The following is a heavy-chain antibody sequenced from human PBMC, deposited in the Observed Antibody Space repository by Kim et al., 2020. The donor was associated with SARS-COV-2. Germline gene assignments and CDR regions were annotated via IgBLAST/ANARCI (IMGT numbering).Heavy chain of an antibody. J-gene: IGHJ4*02. V-gene: IGHV3-23*01. CDR3: AKAGTGWLNDY. D-gene: IGHD6-19*01. CDR2: ITSSGTNT. CDR1: AFTFSSCA. Sequence: GGSLRLSCAASAFTFSSCAMSWVRQAPGKGLEWVSSITSSGTNTYYADSVRGRFTTSRDNPKNTLFLQMNSLRAEDTAVYYCAKAGTGWLNDYWGQGTLV.